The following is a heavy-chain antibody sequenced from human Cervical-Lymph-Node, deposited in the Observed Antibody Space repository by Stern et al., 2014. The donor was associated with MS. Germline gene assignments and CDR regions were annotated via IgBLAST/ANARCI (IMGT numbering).Heavy chain of an antibody. CDR2: ITNVGSS. J-gene: IGHJ4*02. Sequence: EVQLVESGGGVIQPGGSLRLSCTASGVTVSRDYMTWVRQAPGKVLEWVSLITNVGSSFYTDSVKGRCTISRDDSKNTVYLHMTSLRAEDTAMYYCARDTSSPERSDWWGQGTLVTVSS. CDR1: GVTVSRDY. CDR3: ARDTSSPERSDW. D-gene: IGHD1-1*01. V-gene: IGHV3-53*01.